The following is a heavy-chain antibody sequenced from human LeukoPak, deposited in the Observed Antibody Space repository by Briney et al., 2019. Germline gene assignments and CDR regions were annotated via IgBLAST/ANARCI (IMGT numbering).Heavy chain of an antibody. D-gene: IGHD2-8*01. CDR2: IYWKSGII. CDR1: GSNFDDTA. J-gene: IGHJ4*02. Sequence: SGGSLRLSCAASGSNFDDTAMHWVRQPPGKGLEWVSGIYWKSGIIGYADSVKGRFTISRHNAKDALYLQMNSLRAEDTALYYCVKDRSRGPRNVANILDFWGQGILVTVSS. V-gene: IGHV3-9*01. CDR3: VKDRSRGPRNVANILDF.